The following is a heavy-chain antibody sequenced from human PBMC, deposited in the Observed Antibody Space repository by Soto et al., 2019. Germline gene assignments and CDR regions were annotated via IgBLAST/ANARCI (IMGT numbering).Heavy chain of an antibody. CDR2: IYYSGST. J-gene: IGHJ6*03. Sequence: QVQLQESGPGLVKPSQTLSLTCTVSGGSISSGGYYWSWIRQHPGKGLEWIGYIYYSGSTYYNPSLKSRVTISVDTSKNQFSLKLSSVTAADTAVYYCARGVPPDIVVVPAAMHLALMDVWGKGTTVTVSS. CDR3: ARGVPPDIVVVPAAMHLALMDV. V-gene: IGHV4-31*03. CDR1: GGSISSGGYY. D-gene: IGHD2-2*01.